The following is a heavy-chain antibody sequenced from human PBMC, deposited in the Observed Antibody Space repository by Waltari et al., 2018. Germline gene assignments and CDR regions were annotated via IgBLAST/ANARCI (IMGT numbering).Heavy chain of an antibody. Sequence: EVELLESGGGLAQPGGSLRLSCAASGYTVSSYPMSWVRQAPGKGVEGVAGISGSGGSTYYADSVKGRFTMSRDNSRNVLYLQMNSMTAEDTAVYYCAKGNSSGWYNFDYWGQGTLVTVSS. V-gene: IGHV3-23*01. CDR1: GYTVSSYP. J-gene: IGHJ4*02. CDR3: AKGNSSGWYNFDY. D-gene: IGHD6-19*01. CDR2: ISGSGGST.